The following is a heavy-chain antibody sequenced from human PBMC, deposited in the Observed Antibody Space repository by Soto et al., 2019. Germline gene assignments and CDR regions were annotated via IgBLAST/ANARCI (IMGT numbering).Heavy chain of an antibody. Sequence: QVQLVESGGGVVQPGRSLRLSCAASGFTFSSYGMHWVRQAPGKGLEWVAVIWNDGSNKYYADSVKGRFTISRDNSKNTLYLQMNSLRAEDTAVYYCARDLSRGYVGGANDYWGQGTLVTVSS. CDR1: GFTFSSYG. V-gene: IGHV3-33*01. CDR3: ARDLSRGYVGGANDY. CDR2: IWNDGSNK. D-gene: IGHD5-12*01. J-gene: IGHJ4*02.